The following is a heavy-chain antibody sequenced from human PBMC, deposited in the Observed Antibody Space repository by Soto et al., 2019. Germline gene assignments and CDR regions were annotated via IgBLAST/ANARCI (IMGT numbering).Heavy chain of an antibody. CDR3: ARVSRITIFGVAKADGGFDY. V-gene: IGHV1-2*04. Sequence: ASVKVSFKASGYTFTGYYMHWVRQAPGQGLEWMGWINPNSGGTNYAQKFQGWVTMTRDTSIRTAYMELSRLRSEDTALYYCARVSRITIFGVAKADGGFDYWGQGTLVTVSS. D-gene: IGHD3-3*01. J-gene: IGHJ4*02. CDR2: INPNSGGT. CDR1: GYTFTGYY.